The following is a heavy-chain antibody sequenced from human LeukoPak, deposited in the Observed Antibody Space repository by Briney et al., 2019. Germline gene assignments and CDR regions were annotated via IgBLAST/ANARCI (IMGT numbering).Heavy chain of an antibody. V-gene: IGHV3-30*04. CDR3: VRDHDFWSGPSGRANWFDP. Sequence: GGSLRLSCAASRFIFNNYAMHWVRQAPGKGLDWVAVISYHGRDQFYADSVKGRFTISRDSSKNTLYLQMNSLRAEDTAVYYCVRDHDFWSGPSGRANWFDPWGQGTLVTVSS. D-gene: IGHD3-3*01. J-gene: IGHJ5*02. CDR2: ISYHGRDQ. CDR1: RFIFNNYA.